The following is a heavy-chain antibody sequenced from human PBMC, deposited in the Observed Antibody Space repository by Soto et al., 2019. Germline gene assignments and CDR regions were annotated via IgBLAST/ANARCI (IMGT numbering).Heavy chain of an antibody. D-gene: IGHD5-12*01. CDR2: IKQDGSEK. CDR3: ARDPNIVATMGSIYYYYGMDV. Sequence: EVQLVESGGGLVQPGGSLRLSCAASGFTFSSYWMSWVRQAPGKGLEWVAHIKQDGSEKYYVDSVKGRFTISRDNAKNSLYLQMNSLRAEDTAVYYCARDPNIVATMGSIYYYYGMDVWGQGTTVTVSS. V-gene: IGHV3-7*01. CDR1: GFTFSSYW. J-gene: IGHJ6*02.